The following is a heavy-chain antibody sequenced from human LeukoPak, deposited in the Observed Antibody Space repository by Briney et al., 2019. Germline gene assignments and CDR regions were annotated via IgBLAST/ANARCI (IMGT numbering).Heavy chain of an antibody. CDR2: ISGSGGST. V-gene: IGHV3-23*01. J-gene: IGHJ4*02. Sequence: QPGGSLRLSCAASGFTFGSYAMSWVRQAPGKGLEWVSTISGSGGSTYYADSVKGRFIISRDNSKSTLCLHMNSLRAEDSAVYYCAKGCGGTCYSSFDNWGQGTVVTVSS. D-gene: IGHD2-21*02. CDR1: GFTFGSYA. CDR3: AKGCGGTCYSSFDN.